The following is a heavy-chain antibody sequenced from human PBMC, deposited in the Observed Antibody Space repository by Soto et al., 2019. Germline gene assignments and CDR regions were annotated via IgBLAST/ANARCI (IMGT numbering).Heavy chain of an antibody. V-gene: IGHV4-31*03. CDR1: GGSISSGGYY. CDR2: IYYSGST. Sequence: ASETLSLTCTVSGGSISSGGYYWSWIRQHPGKGLDWLGYIYYSGSTYYNPSLKSRVTISVHTSKNQFSLKLSSVTAADTAVDDCARDLGGYYLNYYYYCMDGWGQGTTVSAPQ. D-gene: IGHD3-22*01. CDR3: ARDLGGYYLNYYYYCMDG. J-gene: IGHJ6*01.